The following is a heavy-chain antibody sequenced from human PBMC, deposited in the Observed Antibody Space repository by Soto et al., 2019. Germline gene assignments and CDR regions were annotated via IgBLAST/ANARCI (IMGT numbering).Heavy chain of an antibody. D-gene: IGHD2-15*01. CDR2: ISGNGDTT. V-gene: IGHV3-23*01. Sequence: EVQLLESGGGLVQPGESLRLSCAASGFTFSIYAMNWVRQAPGKRLEWVSTISGNGDTTYYADSVEGRFTISRDNSKNTLYLQMNSLSAEDSAVYYCAARGSGGGCRGCYFDYWGPGTLVTVSS. J-gene: IGHJ4*02. CDR1: GFTFSIYA. CDR3: AARGSGGGCRGCYFDY.